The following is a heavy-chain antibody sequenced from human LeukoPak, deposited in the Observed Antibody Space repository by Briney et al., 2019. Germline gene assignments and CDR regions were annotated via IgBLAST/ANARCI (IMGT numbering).Heavy chain of an antibody. CDR1: GFTISDNY. CDR3: ARGSVTSLRHFDY. CDR2: ISSSGHSI. D-gene: IGHD2-21*02. J-gene: IGHJ4*02. Sequence: GGSLRLSCAASGFTISDNYMSWIRQAPGKGLEWITYISSSGHSIYYADSVEGRFTISRDNAQNSVHLQMNSLRAEDTAVYYCARGSVTSLRHFDYWGQGALVTVSS. V-gene: IGHV3-11*01.